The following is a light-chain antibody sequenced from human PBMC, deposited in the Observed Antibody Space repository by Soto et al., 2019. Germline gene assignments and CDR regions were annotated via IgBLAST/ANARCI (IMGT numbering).Light chain of an antibody. J-gene: IGKJ5*01. Sequence: EIVLTQSPGTLSLSPGERATLSCRASQSVIGRQLAWYQHKPGQAPRLLIYGVSSRATGIPDRFTGSGSGTDFTLTLSRLEPEDFAVFYCQVYGPSPPITFGQGTRLEIK. V-gene: IGKV3-20*01. CDR1: QSVIGRQ. CDR3: QVYGPSPPIT. CDR2: GVS.